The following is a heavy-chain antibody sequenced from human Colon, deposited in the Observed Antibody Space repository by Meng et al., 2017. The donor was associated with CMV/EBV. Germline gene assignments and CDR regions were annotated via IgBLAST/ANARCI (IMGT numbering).Heavy chain of an antibody. D-gene: IGHD4-11*01. V-gene: IGHV4-31*02. CDR3: ARHTNDYSEYYFDY. Sequence: VSGGSITGAYYCSWIRQYPGRGLEWIGYIYHSGSTYYNPSLRGRLTISVDTSKNQFSLMLNSVTAADTALYYCARHTNDYSEYYFDYWGPGTLVTVSS. CDR2: IYHSGST. J-gene: IGHJ4*02. CDR1: GGSITGAYY.